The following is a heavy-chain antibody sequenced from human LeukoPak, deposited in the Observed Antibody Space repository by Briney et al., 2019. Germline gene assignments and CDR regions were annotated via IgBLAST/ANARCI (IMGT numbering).Heavy chain of an antibody. J-gene: IGHJ4*02. CDR1: GGSISSGSYY. V-gene: IGHV4-61*02. CDR3: ARRGIAAAFDY. D-gene: IGHD6-13*01. Sequence: SETLSLTCTVSGGSISSGSYYWSWIRQPAGKGLEWIGRIYTSGSTNYNPSLKSRVTISVDRSKNQFSLKLSSVTAADTAVYHCARRGIAAAFDYWGQGTLVTVSS. CDR2: IYTSGST.